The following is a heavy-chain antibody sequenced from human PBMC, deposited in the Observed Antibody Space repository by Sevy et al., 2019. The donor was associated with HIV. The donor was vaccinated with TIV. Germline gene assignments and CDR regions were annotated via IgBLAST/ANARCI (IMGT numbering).Heavy chain of an antibody. D-gene: IGHD1-26*01. Sequence: GGSLRLSCVVSGITFSDAWMHWVRQAPGKGLEWVGRIKTKTDGGTTDYAEPVKLRFTISSDDSENTLYLQLSSLKAEDHAINYCIRDDKWSPRFWGHEAPCTGSS. J-gene: IGHJ6*01. V-gene: IGHV3-15*01. CDR1: GITFSDAW. CDR2: IKTKTDGGTT. CDR3: IRDDKWSPRF.